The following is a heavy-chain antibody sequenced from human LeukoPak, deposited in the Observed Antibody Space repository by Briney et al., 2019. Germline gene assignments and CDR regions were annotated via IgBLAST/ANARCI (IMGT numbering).Heavy chain of an antibody. CDR1: GFTFDDYA. D-gene: IGHD3-3*01. CDR3: AREHTYYDFWSGYRTRYGMDV. Sequence: GGSLRLSCAASGFTFDDYAMHWVRQAPGKGLEWVSGISWNSGSIGYADSVKGRFTISRDNAKNSLYLQMNSLRAEDTAVYYCAREHTYYDFWSGYRTRYGMDVWGQGTTVTVSS. CDR2: ISWNSGSI. V-gene: IGHV3-9*01. J-gene: IGHJ6*02.